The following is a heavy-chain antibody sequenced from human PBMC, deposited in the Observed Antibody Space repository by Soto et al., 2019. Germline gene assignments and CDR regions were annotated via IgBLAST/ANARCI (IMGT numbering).Heavy chain of an antibody. Sequence: GASVNVSCKASHYSFARYGISWVRQAPGQGLEWMGWISTYNSNTKYAQKFQGRVTMTTDTPTSTAYMNLRSLTSDDTAVYYCAREGYCSSGSCALYSHDFFGMDVWGQGTTVTVSS. V-gene: IGHV1-18*01. CDR2: ISTYNSNT. D-gene: IGHD2-15*01. CDR3: AREGYCSSGSCALYSHDFFGMDV. J-gene: IGHJ6*02. CDR1: HYSFARYG.